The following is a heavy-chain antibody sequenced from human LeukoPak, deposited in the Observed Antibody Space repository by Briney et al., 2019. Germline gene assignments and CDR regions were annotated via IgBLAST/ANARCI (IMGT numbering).Heavy chain of an antibody. CDR3: ARDLLGYSTSYYFDF. J-gene: IGHJ4*02. D-gene: IGHD6-6*01. Sequence: PGGSLRLSCAASGFTLSSYSMNWVRQAPGKGLEWVSYISSSSSTIYADSVRGRFTISRDNAKNSLYLQMNSLRAEDTAAYYCARDLLGYSTSYYFDFWGQGTLVTVSS. CDR2: ISSSSSTI. V-gene: IGHV3-48*01. CDR1: GFTLSSYS.